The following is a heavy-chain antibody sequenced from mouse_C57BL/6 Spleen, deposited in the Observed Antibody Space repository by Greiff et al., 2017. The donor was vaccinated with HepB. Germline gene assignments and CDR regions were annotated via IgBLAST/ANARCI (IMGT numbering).Heavy chain of an antibody. CDR2: INPNNGGT. Sequence: VQLQQSGPELVKPGASVKISCKASGYTFTDYYMNWVKQSHGKSLEWIGDINPNNGGTSYNQKFKGKATLTVDKSSRTAYMELRSLTSEDAAVYYCARSSSGAMDYWCQGTSVTVSS. J-gene: IGHJ4*01. D-gene: IGHD3-1*01. CDR3: ARSSSGAMDY. CDR1: GYTFTDYY. V-gene: IGHV1-26*01.